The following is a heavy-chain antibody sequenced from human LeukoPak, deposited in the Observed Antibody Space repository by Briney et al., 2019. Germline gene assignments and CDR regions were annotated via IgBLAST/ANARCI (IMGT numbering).Heavy chain of an antibody. V-gene: IGHV4-38-2*01. CDR2: FYHSGST. D-gene: IGHD6-19*01. Sequence: SETLSLTCAVSGYSISSGYYWGWIRQPPGKGLKWIGSFYHSGSTYYNPSLKSRVTISVDTSKNQSSLKLSSVTAADTAVYYCASKNSGPQTGWFDPWGQGTLVTVSS. CDR1: GYSISSGYY. J-gene: IGHJ5*02. CDR3: ASKNSGPQTGWFDP.